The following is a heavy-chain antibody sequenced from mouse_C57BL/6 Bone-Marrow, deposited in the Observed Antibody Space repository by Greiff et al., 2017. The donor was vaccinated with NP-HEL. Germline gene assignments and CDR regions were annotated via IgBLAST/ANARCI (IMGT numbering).Heavy chain of an antibody. Sequence: EVKLVESGGGLVKPGGSLKLSCAASGFTFSDYGMHWVRQAPEKGLEWVAYISSGSSTIYYADTVKGRFTISRDNAKNTLFLQMTSLRSEDTAMYYCARGGKAMDYWGQGTSVTVSS. J-gene: IGHJ4*01. CDR3: ARGGKAMDY. V-gene: IGHV5-17*01. CDR2: ISSGSSTI. CDR1: GFTFSDYG.